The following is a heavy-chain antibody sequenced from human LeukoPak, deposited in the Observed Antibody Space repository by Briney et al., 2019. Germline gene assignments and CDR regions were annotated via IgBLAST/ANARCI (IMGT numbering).Heavy chain of an antibody. CDR3: SFSWYYFDY. J-gene: IGHJ4*02. CDR2: IKQDGSEK. Sequence: PGGSLRLSCAASGFTFSSYWMSWVRQAPGKGLEWVANIKQDGSEKYYVDSAKGRFTISRDNAKNSLYLQMNSLRAEDTAVYYCSFSWYYFDYWGQGTLVTVSS. V-gene: IGHV3-7*01. CDR1: GFTFSSYW. D-gene: IGHD6-13*01.